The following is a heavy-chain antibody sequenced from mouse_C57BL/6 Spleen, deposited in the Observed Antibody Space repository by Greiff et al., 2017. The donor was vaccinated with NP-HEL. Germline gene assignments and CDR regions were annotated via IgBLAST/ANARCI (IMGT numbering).Heavy chain of an antibody. CDR1: GFSFNTYA. CDR2: IRSKSNNYAT. D-gene: IGHD1-1*01. Sequence: EVQVVESGGGLVQPKGSLKLSCAASGFSFNTYAMNWVRQAPGKGLEWVARIRSKSNNYATYYADSVKDRFTISRDDSESMLYLQMNNLKTEDTAMYYCVRQGPFYYGSSYGYFDVWGTGTTVTVSS. J-gene: IGHJ1*03. V-gene: IGHV10-1*01. CDR3: VRQGPFYYGSSYGYFDV.